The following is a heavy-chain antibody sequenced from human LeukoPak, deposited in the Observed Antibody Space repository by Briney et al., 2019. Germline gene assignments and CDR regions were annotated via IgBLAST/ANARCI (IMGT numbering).Heavy chain of an antibody. J-gene: IGHJ5*02. Sequence: PGGSLRLSCAASGFTFSSYSMNWVRQAPGKGLEWFSSISSSSSYIYYADSVKGRFTISRDNAKNSLYLQMNSLRAEDTAAYYCARRDSTRFDPWGQGTLVTVSS. CDR2: ISSSSSYI. V-gene: IGHV3-21*01. CDR1: GFTFSSYS. CDR3: ARRDSTRFDP.